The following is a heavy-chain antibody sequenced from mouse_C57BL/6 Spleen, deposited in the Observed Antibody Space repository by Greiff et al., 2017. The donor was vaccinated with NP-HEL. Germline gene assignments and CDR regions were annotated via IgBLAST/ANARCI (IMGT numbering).Heavy chain of an antibody. CDR2: ISSGSSTI. CDR1: GFTFSDYG. D-gene: IGHD1-1*01. Sequence: EVQLVESGGGLVKPGGSLKLSCAASGFTFSDYGMHWVRQAPEKGLEWVAYISSGSSTIYYADTVKGRFTISRDNAKNTLFLQMTSLRSEVTAMYYCARTYYGSSYGFAYWGQGTLVTVSA. J-gene: IGHJ3*01. V-gene: IGHV5-17*01. CDR3: ARTYYGSSYGFAY.